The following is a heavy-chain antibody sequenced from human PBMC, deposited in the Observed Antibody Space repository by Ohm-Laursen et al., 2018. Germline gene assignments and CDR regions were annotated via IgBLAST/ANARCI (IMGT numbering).Heavy chain of an antibody. D-gene: IGHD5-18*01. Sequence: GSLRLSCTASGFTFSSYSMNWVRQAPGKGLEWVSYISSSGSSIYYADSVKGRFTVSRDNAKNSLYLQMNSLRVEDTAVYFCARGNGHSYSYLDYWGQGTLVTVSS. CDR3: ARGNGHSYSYLDY. V-gene: IGHV3-48*01. J-gene: IGHJ4*02. CDR2: ISSSGSSI. CDR1: GFTFSSYS.